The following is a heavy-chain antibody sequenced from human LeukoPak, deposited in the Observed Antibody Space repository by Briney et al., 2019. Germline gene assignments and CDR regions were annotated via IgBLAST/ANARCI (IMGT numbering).Heavy chain of an antibody. CDR1: GFTFSSSA. Sequence: ETGGSLRLSCAASGFTFSSSAMNWVRQAPGKGLEWVSGISGSGDSTHYAESVKGRFTSSRDNSKNTLYLQMNSLTAEDTAVYYCAKDVSSAGILIGSCWGQGTLVTVSS. D-gene: IGHD3-9*01. CDR2: ISGSGDST. CDR3: AKDVSSAGILIGSC. V-gene: IGHV3-23*01. J-gene: IGHJ4*02.